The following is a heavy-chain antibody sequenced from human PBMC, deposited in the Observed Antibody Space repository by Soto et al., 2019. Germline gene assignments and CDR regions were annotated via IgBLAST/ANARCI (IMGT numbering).Heavy chain of an antibody. CDR1: GYTFTNND. D-gene: IGHD3-10*01. CDR2: MNPGSGAT. V-gene: IGHV1-8*01. Sequence: ASVKVSFKASGYTFTNNDVSWVRQATGQGLEWMGWMNPGSGATGYAQKFQGRVTMTRDISTATAYMELSSLRSDDTAIYYCATMATFGSLNWFDPWGQGTLVTVSS. J-gene: IGHJ5*02. CDR3: ATMATFGSLNWFDP.